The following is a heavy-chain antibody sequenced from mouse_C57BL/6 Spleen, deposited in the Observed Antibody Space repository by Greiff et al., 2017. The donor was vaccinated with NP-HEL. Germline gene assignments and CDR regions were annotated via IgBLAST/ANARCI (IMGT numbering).Heavy chain of an antibody. J-gene: IGHJ3*01. Sequence: VQLQQSGAELVRPGTSVKVSCKASGYASTNYLIEWVKQRPGQGLEWIGVINPGSGGTNYNEKFKGKATLTADKSSSTAYMQLSSLTSEDSAVYFCARDRPFAYWGQGTLVTVSA. CDR3: ARDRPFAY. V-gene: IGHV1-54*01. CDR2: INPGSGGT. D-gene: IGHD2-14*01. CDR1: GYASTNYL.